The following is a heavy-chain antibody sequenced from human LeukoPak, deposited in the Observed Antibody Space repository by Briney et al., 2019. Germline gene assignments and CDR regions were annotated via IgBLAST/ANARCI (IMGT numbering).Heavy chain of an antibody. CDR1: GFTFSSYG. D-gene: IGHD3-22*01. CDR3: ARVYYDSSGYPAFNY. CDR2: ISYDGSNK. Sequence: AGGSLRLSCAASGFTFSSYGMHWVRQAPGKGLEWVAVISYDGSNKYYADSVKGRFTISRDNSKNTLYLQMNSLRAEDTAVYYCARVYYDSSGYPAFNYWGQGTLVTVSS. V-gene: IGHV3-30*19. J-gene: IGHJ4*02.